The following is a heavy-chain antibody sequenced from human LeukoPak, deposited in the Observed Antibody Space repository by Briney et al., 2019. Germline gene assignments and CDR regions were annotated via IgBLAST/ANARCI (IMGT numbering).Heavy chain of an antibody. J-gene: IGHJ4*02. D-gene: IGHD2-8*02. V-gene: IGHV4-34*01. Sequence: SETLSLTCAVYGGSFNGYYWSWIRQPPGKGLEWIGEINHSGSTNYNPSLKSRVPISVGTSKNQFSLGLSSVTAADTAVYYCARVTHPIFIVLGGYFDYWGQGTLVTVSS. CDR1: GGSFNGYY. CDR3: ARVTHPIFIVLGGYFDY. CDR2: INHSGST.